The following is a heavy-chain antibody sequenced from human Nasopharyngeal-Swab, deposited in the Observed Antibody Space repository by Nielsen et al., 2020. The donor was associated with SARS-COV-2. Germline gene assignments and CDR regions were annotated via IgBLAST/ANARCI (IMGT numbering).Heavy chain of an antibody. D-gene: IGHD3-22*01. CDR2: ISFSSSYI. CDR3: ARSKISPSSYYDSSGYYGSYGMDG. CDR1: GFIFTSYN. V-gene: IGHV3-21*01. J-gene: IGHJ6*02. Sequence: GGSLRLSCAASGFIFTSYNMNWVRQAPAKGLEWVSSISFSSSYIYYADSVKGRFTLSRDNAKKSLYLQMNSLRAEDSAVYYCARSKISPSSYYDSSGYYGSYGMDGWGQGTTVTVSS.